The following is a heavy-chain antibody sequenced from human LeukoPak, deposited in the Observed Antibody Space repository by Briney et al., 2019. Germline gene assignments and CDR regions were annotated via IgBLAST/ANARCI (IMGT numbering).Heavy chain of an antibody. CDR1: GGSISSYY. J-gene: IGHJ3*02. Sequence: SETLSLTCTVSGGSISSYYWSWIRQPPGKGLEWIGYIYYSGSTNYNPSLKSRVTISVDTSKNQFSLKLSSVTAADTAVYYCAREGYLCGFDAFDIWGQGTMVTVSS. V-gene: IGHV4-59*01. CDR3: AREGYLCGFDAFDI. D-gene: IGHD1-26*01. CDR2: IYYSGST.